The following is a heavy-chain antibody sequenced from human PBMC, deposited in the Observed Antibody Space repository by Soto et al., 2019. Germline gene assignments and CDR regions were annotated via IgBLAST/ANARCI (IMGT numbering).Heavy chain of an antibody. J-gene: IGHJ1*01. Sequence: PGESLKISCAASGLIFSDYAMSWVRQAPGKGLEWVSSISSSGSYIYYADSVKGRFTISRDNAKNSLYLQMNSLRAEDTAVYYCARSYVAVAGTRYFQHWGQGTLVTVSS. CDR3: ARSYVAVAGTRYFQH. D-gene: IGHD6-19*01. CDR2: ISSSGSYI. CDR1: GLIFSDYA. V-gene: IGHV3-21*01.